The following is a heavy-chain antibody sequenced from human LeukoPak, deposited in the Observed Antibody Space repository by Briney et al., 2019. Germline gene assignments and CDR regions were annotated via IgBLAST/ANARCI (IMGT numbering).Heavy chain of an antibody. D-gene: IGHD5-18*01. CDR3: AKDEPIARRYSYGPR. CDR2: ISGSGGST. J-gene: IGHJ4*02. CDR1: GFTFSSYA. V-gene: IGHV3-23*01. Sequence: GGSLGLSCAASGFTFSSYAMSWFRQAPGKGLEWGSAISGSGGSTYYAGSVKGRFTISRDNSKNTLYLHMKSLRAEDTAVYYCAKDEPIARRYSYGPRWGQGTLVTVSS.